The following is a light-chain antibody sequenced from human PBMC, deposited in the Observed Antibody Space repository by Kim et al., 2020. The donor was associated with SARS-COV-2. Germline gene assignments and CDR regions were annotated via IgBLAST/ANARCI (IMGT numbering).Light chain of an antibody. Sequence: GQKVTISCSGSGSNIGNNDVSWYQQLPGRAPKLLVYGKDERPSGIPDRFSGSKSGTSATLDITGLQTGDEADYYCGTWDSSLSGHVFGTGTKVTVL. V-gene: IGLV1-51*01. CDR3: GTWDSSLSGHV. CDR1: GSNIGNND. J-gene: IGLJ1*01. CDR2: GKD.